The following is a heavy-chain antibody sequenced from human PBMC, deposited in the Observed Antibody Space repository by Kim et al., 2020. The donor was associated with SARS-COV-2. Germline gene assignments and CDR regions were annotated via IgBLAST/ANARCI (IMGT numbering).Heavy chain of an antibody. CDR3: ARHGGECSRETCSSHWFVP. V-gene: IGHV4-39*01. D-gene: IGHD2-15*01. CDR2: MYYSANT. Sequence: SETLSLTCSVSGGSFTRSSFYWAWIRQPPGMGLEWIGSMYYSANTYYNPSLESRVTMSVDTSKNTFSLNLTSVTAADAGVYYCARHGGECSRETCSSHWFVPWGQDPRVPLSS. CDR1: GGSFTRSSFY. J-gene: IGHJ5*02.